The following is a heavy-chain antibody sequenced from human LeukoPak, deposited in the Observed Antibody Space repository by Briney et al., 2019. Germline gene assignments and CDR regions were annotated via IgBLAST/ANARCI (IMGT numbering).Heavy chain of an antibody. CDR3: ARDSGYYGLFDY. CDR2: IWHDGSAK. Sequence: GGSLRLSCAASGFTFSSNGMSWVRQAPGKGLEWVANIWHDGSAKYYVDSVKGRFIISRDNAKNSLYLQMNSLRAEDTAVYYCARDSGYYGLFDYWGQGTLVTVSS. V-gene: IGHV3-7*01. J-gene: IGHJ4*02. CDR1: GFTFSSNG. D-gene: IGHD3-22*01.